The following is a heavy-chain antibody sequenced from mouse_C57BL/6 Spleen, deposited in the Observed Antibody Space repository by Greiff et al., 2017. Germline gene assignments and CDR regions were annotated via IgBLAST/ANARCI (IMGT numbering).Heavy chain of an antibody. Sequence: QVQLQQPGAELVKPGASVKMSCKASGYTFTSYWITWVKQRPGQGLEWIGDIYPGSGSTNYNEKFKSKATLTVDTSSSTAYMQLSSLTSEDAAVYYCARSYYGYGMDYWGQGTSVTVAS. CDR2: IYPGSGST. D-gene: IGHD2-10*01. V-gene: IGHV1-55*01. CDR3: ARSYYGYGMDY. CDR1: GYTFTSYW. J-gene: IGHJ4*01.